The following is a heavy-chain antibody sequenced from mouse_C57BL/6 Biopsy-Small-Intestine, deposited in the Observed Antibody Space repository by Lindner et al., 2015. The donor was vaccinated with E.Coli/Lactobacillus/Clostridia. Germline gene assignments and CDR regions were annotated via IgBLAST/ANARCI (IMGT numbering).Heavy chain of an antibody. V-gene: IGHV14-2*01. D-gene: IGHD1-1*01. CDR1: GFNIKDYY. Sequence: VQLQESGAELVKPGASVKLSCTASGFNIKDYYMHWVKQRTEQGLEWIGRIDPEDGKTKYAPKFQGKATITADTSSNTAYLQLSSLTSEDTAVYYCGRMAVVAPYWYFDVWGTGTTVTVSS. CDR3: GRMAVVAPYWYFDV. J-gene: IGHJ1*03. CDR2: IDPEDGKT.